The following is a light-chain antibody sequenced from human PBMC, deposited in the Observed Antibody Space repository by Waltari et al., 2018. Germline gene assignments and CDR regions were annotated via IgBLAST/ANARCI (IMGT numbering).Light chain of an antibody. CDR1: SSDVGGYNY. CDR2: DVS. CDR3: SSYTSSSTFWV. V-gene: IGLV2-14*01. J-gene: IGLJ3*02. Sequence: QSALTQPASVSGSPGQSITISCTGTSSDVGGYNYVSWYQQHPGRAPKLMIYDVSKRPSGVSNPFSGSKAGNTASLTISGLQAEDGADYYCSSYTSSSTFWVFGGGTKLTVL.